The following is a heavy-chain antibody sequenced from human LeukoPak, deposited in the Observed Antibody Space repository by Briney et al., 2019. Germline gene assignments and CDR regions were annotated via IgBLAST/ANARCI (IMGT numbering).Heavy chain of an antibody. CDR2: IDHSGST. CDR3: ARRGGYDFPGSQDKYYFDY. Sequence: SETLSLTCGVYGGSFSDHYWSWIRQPPEKGLEWIGEIDHSGSTNYNPSLQSRVTISIDTSKNQFSLRLTSVTAADTAVYYCARRGGYDFPGSQDKYYFDYWGQGTLVTVSS. V-gene: IGHV4-34*01. D-gene: IGHD5-12*01. CDR1: GGSFSDHY. J-gene: IGHJ4*02.